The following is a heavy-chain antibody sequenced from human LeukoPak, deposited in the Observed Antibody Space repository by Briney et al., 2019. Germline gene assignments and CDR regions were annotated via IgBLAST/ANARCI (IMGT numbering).Heavy chain of an antibody. D-gene: IGHD3-10*01. V-gene: IGHV1-46*01. CDR3: ARDLSYPVRGVILPPTVYYGMDV. Sequence: ASVKVSCKASGYTFTSYYMHWVRQAPAQGLEWMGIINPSGGSTSYAQKFQGRVTMTRDTSTSTVYMELSSLRSEDTAVYYCARDLSYPVRGVILPPTVYYGMDVWGQGTTVTVSS. CDR1: GYTFTSYY. J-gene: IGHJ6*02. CDR2: INPSGGST.